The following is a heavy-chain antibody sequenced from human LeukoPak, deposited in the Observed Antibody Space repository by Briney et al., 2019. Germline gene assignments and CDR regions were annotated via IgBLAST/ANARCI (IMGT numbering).Heavy chain of an antibody. D-gene: IGHD6-13*01. CDR2: INPNSGGT. CDR3: ATPQYSSSWYLYY. V-gene: IGHV1-2*02. J-gene: IGHJ4*02. CDR1: GYTFTGYY. Sequence: ASVKVSCKASGYTFTGYYMHWVRQAPGQGLEWMGWINPNSGGTNYAQKFQGRVTMTRDTSISTAYMGLSRLRSDDTAVYYCATPQYSSSWYLYYWGQGTLVTVSS.